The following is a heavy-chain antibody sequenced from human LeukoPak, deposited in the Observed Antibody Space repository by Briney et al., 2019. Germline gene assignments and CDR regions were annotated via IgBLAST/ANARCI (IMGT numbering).Heavy chain of an antibody. CDR1: CGSISSYC. J-gene: IGHJ1*01. CDR3: ARDDLVVVPAATYAGGFQH. D-gene: IGHD2-2*01. V-gene: IGHV4-4*07. CDR2: VYTSGST. Sequence: PSETLSLTCTVACGSISSYCWGWIRQPAGRGLEWLGRVYTSGSTNYTPSLKSRVTMSVDTSKNQFSLKLSSVTAADTAVYYCARDDLVVVPAATYAGGFQHWGQGTLVTVSS.